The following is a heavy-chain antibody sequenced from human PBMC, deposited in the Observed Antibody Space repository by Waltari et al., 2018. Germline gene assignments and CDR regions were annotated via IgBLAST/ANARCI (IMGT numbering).Heavy chain of an antibody. CDR2: IYTDETT. J-gene: IGHJ4*02. D-gene: IGHD2-8*01. V-gene: IGHV4-4*09. CDR1: GGSIRSYY. Sequence: QVQLQESGPGLVKPSETLSLSCTVPGGSIRSYYWRWVRQTPGMELEWIGYIYTDETTKYNPSLESRVTMSVDTSKNQISLSLRSVAAADTATYYCVKMGSAVFNYIDKWGQGTLVSVSA. CDR3: VKMGSAVFNYIDK.